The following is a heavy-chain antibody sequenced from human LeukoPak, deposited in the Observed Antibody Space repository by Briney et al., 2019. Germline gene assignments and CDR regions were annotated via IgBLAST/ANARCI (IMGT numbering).Heavy chain of an antibody. CDR2: INTNTGNP. Sequence: ASVKVSCKASGYTFTSYAMNWVRQAPGQGLEWMGWINTNTGNPTYAQGFTGRFVFSLDTSVSTAYLQISSLKAEDTAVYYCARDVVGSGGIVVVPAAHNWFDPWGQGTLVTVSS. CDR3: ARDVVGSGGIVVVPAAHNWFDP. D-gene: IGHD2-2*01. V-gene: IGHV7-4-1*02. CDR1: GYTFTSYA. J-gene: IGHJ5*02.